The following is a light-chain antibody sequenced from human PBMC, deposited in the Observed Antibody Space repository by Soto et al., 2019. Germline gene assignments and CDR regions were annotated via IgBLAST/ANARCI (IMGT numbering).Light chain of an antibody. V-gene: IGKV1-8*01. J-gene: IGKJ5*01. CDR2: AAS. Sequence: ILMTQSPSSLSASTPARVTLTCRVRQVISSYLAWYQQKPGKAPRLLIYAASTLPSGVPARFSGSGSGTDFTLTISCLQSEDFATYYCQQYYSYPPITFGQGTRLEIK. CDR1: QVISSY. CDR3: QQYYSYPPIT.